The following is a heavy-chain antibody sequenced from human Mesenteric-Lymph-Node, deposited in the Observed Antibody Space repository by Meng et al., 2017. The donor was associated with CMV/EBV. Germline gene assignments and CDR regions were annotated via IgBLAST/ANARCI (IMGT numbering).Heavy chain of an antibody. CDR1: GGSISSGAYH. Sequence: MQLQXXGPGLVXPSQTXSLTCLVSGGSISSGAYHWSWIRXXAGKGXEWIGQMFTSGSAXYNPSXXXXVTXXXDTSKXQFSLNLXXXTAXXXAVXXXXXYLAGGSGLGSWGQGILVTVSS. V-gene: IGHV4-61*02. J-gene: IGHJ4*02. CDR3: XXYLAGGSGLGS. D-gene: IGHD3-22*01. CDR2: MFTSGSA.